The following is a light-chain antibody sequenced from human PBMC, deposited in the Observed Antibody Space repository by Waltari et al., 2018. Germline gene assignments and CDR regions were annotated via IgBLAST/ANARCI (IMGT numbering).Light chain of an antibody. CDR2: GGS. V-gene: IGLV1-40*01. J-gene: IGLJ3*02. Sequence: QSVLTQPPSVSGAPGQRVTISCTGSGSNIGAGYDVHWYQHLPRAAPKLLIYGGSSRPLGVPDRFFGSTSGTSASLAITGLQAEDEGDYYCQSYDTSLSVVFGGGTKLTVL. CDR1: GSNIGAGYD. CDR3: QSYDTSLSVV.